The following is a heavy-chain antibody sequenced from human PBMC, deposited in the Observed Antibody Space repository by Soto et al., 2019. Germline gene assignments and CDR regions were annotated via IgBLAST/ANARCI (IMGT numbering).Heavy chain of an antibody. CDR2: IYYSGVT. CDR3: ARGGTYGSGSYIGPSDY. CDR1: GDSITSGGYY. Sequence: SETLSLTCTVSGDSITSGGYYWTWIRQHPGKGLEWIGYIYYSGVTYCNPSLKSRVTISVDTSKNQFSLILSSVTAADTAVYYCARGGTYGSGSYIGPSDYWGQGALVTVSS. V-gene: IGHV4-31*03. J-gene: IGHJ4*02. D-gene: IGHD3-10*01.